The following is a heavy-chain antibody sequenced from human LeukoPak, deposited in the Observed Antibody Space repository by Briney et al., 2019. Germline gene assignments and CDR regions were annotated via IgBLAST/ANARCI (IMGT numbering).Heavy chain of an antibody. J-gene: IGHJ5*02. CDR3: ARDRGSFGVGATFWFDP. CDR2: INPSGGST. CDR1: GYTFTSYG. V-gene: IGHV1-46*01. Sequence: ASVKVSCKASGYTFTSYGISWVRQAPGQGLEWMGIINPSGGSTSYAQKFQGRVTMTRDMSTSTVYMELSSLRSEDTAVYYCARDRGSFGVGATFWFDPWGQGTLVTVSS. D-gene: IGHD1-26*01.